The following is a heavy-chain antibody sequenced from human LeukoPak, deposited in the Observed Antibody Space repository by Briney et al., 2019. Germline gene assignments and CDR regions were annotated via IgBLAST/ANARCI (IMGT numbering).Heavy chain of an antibody. Sequence: ASVKVSCKASGYTFSNYGISWVRQAPGQGLEWMGWISAYYGNTNYAQKLQGRVTMTTDTSTSTAYMELRSLRSDDTAVYYCARSYGDYYYYYMDVWGKGTTVTISS. CDR1: GYTFSNYG. J-gene: IGHJ6*03. V-gene: IGHV1-18*01. D-gene: IGHD4-17*01. CDR3: ARSYGDYYYYYMDV. CDR2: ISAYYGNT.